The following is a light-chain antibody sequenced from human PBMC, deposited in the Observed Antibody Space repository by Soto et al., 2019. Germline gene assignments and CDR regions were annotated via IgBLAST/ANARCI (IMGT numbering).Light chain of an antibody. CDR1: QSISTD. CDR2: DAS. CDR3: QQRSECLRT. Sequence: IGATMCLATVSLSPGENAILSSGASQSISTDLAWYQQKPGQAPRLLIYDASNRAPGIPARFGGSGSGTDFTLTISSLEPEDFAVYHCQQRSECLRTLAQVTKVDIK. V-gene: IGKV3-11*01. J-gene: IGKJ1*01.